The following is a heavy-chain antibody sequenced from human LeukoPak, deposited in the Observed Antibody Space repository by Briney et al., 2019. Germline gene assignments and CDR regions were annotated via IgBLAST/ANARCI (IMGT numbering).Heavy chain of an antibody. CDR1: GFTFSSYS. V-gene: IGHV3-21*01. D-gene: IGHD2-15*01. CDR2: ISSSSSYI. Sequence: GGSLRLSCAASGFTFSSYSMNWVRHAPGKGLEWVSSISSSSSYIYYADSVKGRFTISRDNAKNSLYLQMNSLRAEDTAVYYCASGYCSGGSCQHDYWGQGTLVTVSS. CDR3: ASGYCSGGSCQHDY. J-gene: IGHJ4*02.